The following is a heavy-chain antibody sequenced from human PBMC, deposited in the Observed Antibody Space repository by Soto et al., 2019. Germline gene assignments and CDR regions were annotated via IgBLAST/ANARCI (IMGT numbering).Heavy chain of an antibody. J-gene: IGHJ4*02. V-gene: IGHV3-30-3*01. CDR1: GFTFSSYA. D-gene: IGHD3-3*01. Sequence: QVQLVESGGGVVQPGRSLRLSCAASGFTFSSYAMHWVRQAPGKGLEWVAVISYDGGNKYYADSVKGRFTISRDNSKNQLYLQMNSMRAEDTAVYYCARDRGGVLRFLECLDYWGQGTLVTVSS. CDR3: ARDRGGVLRFLECLDY. CDR2: ISYDGGNK.